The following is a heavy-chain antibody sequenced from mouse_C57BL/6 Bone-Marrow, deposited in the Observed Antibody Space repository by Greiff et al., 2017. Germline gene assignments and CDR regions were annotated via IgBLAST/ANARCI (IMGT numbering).Heavy chain of an antibody. J-gene: IGHJ4*01. V-gene: IGHV1-56*01. Sequence: QVQLQQSGPELVRPGASVKISCKAPGYTFISHWMPWVRQRPGQGLEWIGEIFPGSGSTYYNEKFKGKATLTVDTSSSTAYMQLSSLTSEESAVYFCARENLQGDYAMNYWGQGTSVTVSS. CDR1: GYTFISHW. CDR3: ARENLQGDYAMNY. CDR2: IFPGSGST.